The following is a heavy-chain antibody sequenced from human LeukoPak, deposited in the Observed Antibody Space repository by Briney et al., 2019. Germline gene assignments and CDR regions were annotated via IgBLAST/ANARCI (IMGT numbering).Heavy chain of an antibody. Sequence: GGSLRLSCAASGFTFSSYVMHWVRQAPGKGLEWVAIISYDGSNEYYADSVKGRFTISRDNSKNTLYLQMNSLRAADTAVYYCARVIAAAGSLWFDYWGQGTLVTVSS. D-gene: IGHD6-13*01. J-gene: IGHJ4*02. CDR3: ARVIAAAGSLWFDY. CDR1: GFTFSSYV. CDR2: ISYDGSNE. V-gene: IGHV3-30*04.